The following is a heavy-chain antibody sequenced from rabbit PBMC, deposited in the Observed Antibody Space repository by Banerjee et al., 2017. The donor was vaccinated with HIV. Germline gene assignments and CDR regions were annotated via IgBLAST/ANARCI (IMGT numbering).Heavy chain of an antibody. J-gene: IGHJ4*01. D-gene: IGHD1-1*01. Sequence: QSLEESGGDLVKPGASLTLTCKASGIDFSSYYYMCWVRQAPGKGLEWIGCIYTGSGSTYYASWAKGRFTISKTSSTTVTLQMTSLTAADTATYFCARSTSGYDTGDLWGPGTLVTVS. CDR3: ARSTSGYDTGDL. CDR2: IYTGSGST. CDR1: GIDFSSYYY. V-gene: IGHV1S40*01.